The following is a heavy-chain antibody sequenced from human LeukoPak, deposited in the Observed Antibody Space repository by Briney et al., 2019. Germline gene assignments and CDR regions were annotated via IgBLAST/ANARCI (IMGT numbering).Heavy chain of an antibody. CDR2: IYYSGST. CDR3: ARLRQQQADY. CDR1: GGSISSYY. J-gene: IGHJ4*02. D-gene: IGHD6-13*01. V-gene: IGHV4-59*08. Sequence: PSETLSLTCTVSGGSISSYYWSWIRQPPGKGLEWIGYIYYSGSTNYNPSLKSRVTISVDTSKNQFSLKLSSVTAADTAVYYCARLRQQQADYWGQGTLVTVSS.